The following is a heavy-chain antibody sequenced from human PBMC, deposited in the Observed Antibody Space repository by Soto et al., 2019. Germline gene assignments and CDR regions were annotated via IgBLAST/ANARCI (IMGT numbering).Heavy chain of an antibody. CDR2: ISSSSSYI. J-gene: IGHJ6*02. D-gene: IGHD3-22*01. CDR1: GFTFSSYS. V-gene: IGHV3-21*05. Sequence: EVQLVESGGGLVQPGGSLRLSCAASGFTFSSYSMNWVRQAPGKGLEWVSYISSSSSYIYYADSVKGRFTISRDNAKNSLYLQMNSLRAEDTAVYYCARTPPRKWGSGYDSYYYGMDVWGQGTTVTVSS. CDR3: ARTPPRKWGSGYDSYYYGMDV.